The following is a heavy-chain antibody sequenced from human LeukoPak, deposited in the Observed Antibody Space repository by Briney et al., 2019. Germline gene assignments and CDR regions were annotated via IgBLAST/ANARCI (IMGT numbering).Heavy chain of an antibody. CDR3: ARAGDTAMVRYYYYMDV. CDR2: IYYSGGT. CDR1: GGSISAYY. Sequence: SETLSLTCTVSGGSISAYYWSWIRQPPGKGLQWIGYIYYSGGTNYNPSLKSRVTISVDTSKSQFSLRLNSVTAADTAVYYCARAGDTAMVRYYYYMDVWGKGTTVTVSS. D-gene: IGHD5-18*01. J-gene: IGHJ6*03. V-gene: IGHV4-59*01.